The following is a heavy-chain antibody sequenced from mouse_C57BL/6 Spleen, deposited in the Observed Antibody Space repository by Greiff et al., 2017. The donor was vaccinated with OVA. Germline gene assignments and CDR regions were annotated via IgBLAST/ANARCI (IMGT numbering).Heavy chain of an antibody. CDR1: GYTCTSSW. Sequence: VQLPQSGAELAKPGASVTLSCKSSGYTCTSSWMHWVKPRPGQGLEGIGYINPSRGYTKYNQKFKDKATLTADKSSSTAYMQLSSRTYEDSAVYYCARSALSNPEGYFDVWGTGTTGTVAS. CDR2: INPSRGYT. J-gene: IGHJ1*03. CDR3: ARSALSNPEGYFDV. V-gene: IGHV1-7*01. D-gene: IGHD2-5*01.